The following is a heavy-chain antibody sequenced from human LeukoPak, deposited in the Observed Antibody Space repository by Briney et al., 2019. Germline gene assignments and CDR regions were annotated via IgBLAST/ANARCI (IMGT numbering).Heavy chain of an antibody. Sequence: GGSLRLSCAATGFTFSSYAMHWVRQAPGKGLEWVAVISYDGSNKYYADSVKGRFTISRDNSKNTLYLQMNSLRAEDTAVYYCARVPSSSFPEVDYWGQGTLVTVSS. CDR3: ARVPSSSFPEVDY. CDR2: ISYDGSNK. D-gene: IGHD6-6*01. CDR1: GFTFSSYA. J-gene: IGHJ4*02. V-gene: IGHV3-30-3*01.